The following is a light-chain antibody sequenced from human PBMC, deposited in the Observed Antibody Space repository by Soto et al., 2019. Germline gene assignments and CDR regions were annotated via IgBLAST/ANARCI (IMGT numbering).Light chain of an antibody. V-gene: IGKV3-11*01. Sequence: EIVLTQSPATLSLSPGARATLSCRASQSVSSYLAWYQQKPGQAPRLLIYDASNRATGIPARFSGSGSGTDFTLTISSLEPEDFAAYYCQQRSNWPLTFGGGTKVEIK. CDR1: QSVSSY. CDR2: DAS. J-gene: IGKJ4*01. CDR3: QQRSNWPLT.